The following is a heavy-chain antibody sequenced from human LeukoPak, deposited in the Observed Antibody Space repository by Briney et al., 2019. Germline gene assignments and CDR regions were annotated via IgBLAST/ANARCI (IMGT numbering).Heavy chain of an antibody. D-gene: IGHD2-2*01. CDR3: ARGLAPGIVVVPAANYYYYYYMDV. J-gene: IGHJ6*03. V-gene: IGHV1-8*03. Sequence: GASVKVSCKASGYTFTSYDINWVRQATGQGLEWMGWMNPNSGNTGYAQKFQGRVTITRNTSISTAYMELSSLRSEDTAVYYCARGLAPGIVVVPAANYYYYYYMDVWGKGTTVTVSS. CDR2: MNPNSGNT. CDR1: GYTFTSYD.